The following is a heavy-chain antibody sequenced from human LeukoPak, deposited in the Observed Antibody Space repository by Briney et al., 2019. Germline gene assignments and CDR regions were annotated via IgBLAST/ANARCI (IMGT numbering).Heavy chain of an antibody. CDR3: ARVPDSSSVLYYYYYYGMDV. D-gene: IGHD6-13*01. CDR1: GYTFTSYG. J-gene: IGHJ6*02. Sequence: GASVKVSCMASGYTFTSYGISWVRQAPGQGLEWMGWISAFNGNTNYAQKLQGRVTMTTDTSTSTAYMELRSLRSDDTAVYYCARVPDSSSVLYYYYYYGMDVWGQGTTVTVSS. V-gene: IGHV1-18*01. CDR2: ISAFNGNT.